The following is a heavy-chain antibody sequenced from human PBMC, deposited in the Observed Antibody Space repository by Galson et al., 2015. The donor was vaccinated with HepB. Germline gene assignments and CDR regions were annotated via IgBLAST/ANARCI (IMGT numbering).Heavy chain of an antibody. D-gene: IGHD3-10*01. CDR3: ARGPDYYGSGDGMDV. CDR2: IYYSGST. J-gene: IGHJ6*02. Sequence: TLSLTCTVSGGSISSYYWSWIRQPPGKGLEWIGYIYYSGSTNYNPSLKGRVTISVDTSKNQFSLKLSSVTAADTAVYYCARGPDYYGSGDGMDVWGQGTTVTVSS. V-gene: IGHV4-59*01. CDR1: GGSISSYY.